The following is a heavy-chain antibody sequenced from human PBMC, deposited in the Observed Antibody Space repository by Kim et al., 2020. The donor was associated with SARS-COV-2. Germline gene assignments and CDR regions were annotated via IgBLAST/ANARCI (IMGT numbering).Heavy chain of an antibody. J-gene: IGHJ3*02. V-gene: IGHV4-34*01. Sequence: SETLSLTCAVYGGSFSGYYWSWIRQPPGKGLEWIGEINHSGSTNYNPSLKSRVTISVDTSKNQFSLKLSSVTAADTAVYYCARPPQLSAFDIWGQGTMVTVSS. CDR3: ARPPQLSAFDI. CDR2: INHSGST. D-gene: IGHD6-13*01. CDR1: GGSFSGYY.